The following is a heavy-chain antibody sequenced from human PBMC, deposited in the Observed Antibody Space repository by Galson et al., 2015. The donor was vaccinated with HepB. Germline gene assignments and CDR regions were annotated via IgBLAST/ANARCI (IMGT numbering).Heavy chain of an antibody. CDR2: INHSGST. J-gene: IGHJ6*02. CDR1: GGSLKGYY. V-gene: IGHV4-34*01. D-gene: IGHD6-6*01. CDR3: ARVLAASSRPRVGYFYYGMDV. Sequence: LSLTCAVYGGSLKGYYWSWIRQSPGKGLEWIGEINHSGSTDYNPSVKSRVTIPVDMSKKQFSLKVSSVTAADTAVYYCARVLAASSRPRVGYFYYGMDVWGQGTTVTVSS.